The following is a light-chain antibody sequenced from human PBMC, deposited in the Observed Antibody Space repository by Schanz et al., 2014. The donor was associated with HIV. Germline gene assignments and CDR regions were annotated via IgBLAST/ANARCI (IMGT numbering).Light chain of an antibody. CDR3: QSCDISLSGVV. CDR2: SNN. Sequence: QSVLAQPLSVSGAPGQRVTISCTGSTSNIGTGYDVHWYQQLPGTAPKLLIYSNNQRPSGVPARFSGSKSVTSASLAITGLQAEDEADYYCQSCDISLSGVVFGGGTKLTVL. J-gene: IGLJ2*01. CDR1: TSNIGTGYD. V-gene: IGLV1-40*01.